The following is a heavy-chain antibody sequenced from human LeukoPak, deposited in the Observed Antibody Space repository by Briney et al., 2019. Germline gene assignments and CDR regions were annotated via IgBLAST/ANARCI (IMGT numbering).Heavy chain of an antibody. Sequence: PGGSLRLSCAASGFDCSRYWMTWVRQAPGKGLEWVANIEQDGGEEYYVDSVKGRFTISRDNAKNSLYLQMNSLQVEDTAVYYCARGRYVDWLFDYWGQGTLVTVSS. D-gene: IGHD3-9*01. CDR2: IEQDGGEE. V-gene: IGHV3-7*03. CDR3: ARGRYVDWLFDY. CDR1: GFDCSRYW. J-gene: IGHJ4*02.